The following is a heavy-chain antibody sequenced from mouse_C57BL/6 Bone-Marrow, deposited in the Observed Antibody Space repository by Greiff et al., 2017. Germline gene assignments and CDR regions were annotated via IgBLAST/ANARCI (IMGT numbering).Heavy chain of an antibody. V-gene: IGHV1-81*01. CDR2: IYPRSGNT. D-gene: IGHD2-3*01. Sequence: QVQLQQSGAELARPGASVKLSCKASGYTFTSYGISWVKQRTGQGLEWIGEIYPRSGNTYYNEKFKGKATLTADKSSSTAYMELSSLTSEDSAVYFCASYGYYYLDNARDYWGQGTTVTVSS. J-gene: IGHJ4*01. CDR3: ASYGYYYLDNARDY. CDR1: GYTFTSYG.